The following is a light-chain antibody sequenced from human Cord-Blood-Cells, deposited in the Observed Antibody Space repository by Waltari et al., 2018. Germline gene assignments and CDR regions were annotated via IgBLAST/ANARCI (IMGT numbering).Light chain of an antibody. Sequence: QSALTQPAPVSGSPGPSITISCTGTSSAVGSYNLVSWYQQHPGKAPKLMIYEGSKRPSGVSNRFSGSKSGNTASLTISGLQAEDEADYYCCSYAGSSTWVFGGGTKLTVL. CDR1: SSAVGSYNL. CDR2: EGS. CDR3: CSYAGSSTWV. J-gene: IGLJ3*02. V-gene: IGLV2-23*01.